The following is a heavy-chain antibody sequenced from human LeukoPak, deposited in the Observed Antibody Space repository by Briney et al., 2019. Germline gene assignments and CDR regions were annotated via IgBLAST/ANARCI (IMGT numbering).Heavy chain of an antibody. CDR2: ITGSGGST. V-gene: IGHV3-23*01. CDR3: AKHKSASIHYHFDY. Sequence: GGSLRLSCAASGFTFTSYAMSWVRQAPGRGLEWVSTITGSGGSTYYADSVKGRVTLSRDNSKNTLYLQMNSLKAEDTAVFYCAKHKSASIHYHFDYWGQGTLVTVFS. CDR1: GFTFTSYA. D-gene: IGHD1-26*01. J-gene: IGHJ4*02.